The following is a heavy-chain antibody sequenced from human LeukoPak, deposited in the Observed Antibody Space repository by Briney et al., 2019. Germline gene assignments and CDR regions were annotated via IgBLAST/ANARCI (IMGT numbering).Heavy chain of an antibody. CDR2: ISGSGGST. CDR1: GFTFSSYA. V-gene: IGHV3-23*01. J-gene: IGHJ4*02. D-gene: IGHD6-19*01. CDR3: AKTPLSGYSSGWYYFGY. Sequence: SGGSLRLSCAASGFTFSSYAMSWVRQAPGKGLEWVSAISGSGGSTYYADSVKGRFTISRDNSKNTLYLQMNSLRAEDTAVYYCAKTPLSGYSSGWYYFGYWGQGTLVTVSS.